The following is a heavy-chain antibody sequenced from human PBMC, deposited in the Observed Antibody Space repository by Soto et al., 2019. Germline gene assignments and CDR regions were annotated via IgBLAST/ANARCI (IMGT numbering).Heavy chain of an antibody. D-gene: IGHD3-3*01. CDR2: INHSGST. CDR3: ARRAFPSFGVVIFDY. J-gene: IGHJ4*02. Sequence: SETLSLTCAVYGGSFSGYYWSWIRQPPGKGLEWIGEINHSGSTNYNPSLKSRVTISVDTSKNQFSLKLSSVTAADTAVYYCARRAFPSFGVVIFDYWGQGTLVTVSS. CDR1: GGSFSGYY. V-gene: IGHV4-34*01.